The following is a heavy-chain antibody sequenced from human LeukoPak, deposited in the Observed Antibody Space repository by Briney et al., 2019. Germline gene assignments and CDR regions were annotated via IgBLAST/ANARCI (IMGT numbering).Heavy chain of an antibody. CDR3: ARRGKMSTASHWLDP. D-gene: IGHD3-16*01. J-gene: IGHJ5*02. Sequence: GASLKISCKASGYIFTSKWIVWVRQLPGKGLEWMGMIYPDDSDTRYSPSFQGQVTISADKSINTASLHWSSLKASDTAIYYCARRGKMSTASHWLDPWGQGTLVTVSS. CDR2: IYPDDSDT. V-gene: IGHV5-51*01. CDR1: GYIFTSKW.